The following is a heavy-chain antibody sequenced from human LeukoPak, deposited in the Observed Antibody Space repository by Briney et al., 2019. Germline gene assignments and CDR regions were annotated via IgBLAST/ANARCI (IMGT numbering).Heavy chain of an antibody. CDR2: ISGTGENT. CDR3: ATVQHYYYGMDV. Sequence: GGSLRLSCAASGFTSSSYAVTWVRQAPGKGLEWVSGISGTGENTVYADSVKGRFTISRDNSKNTLYLQMNRLRAVDTALYYCATVQHYYYGMDVWGQGTTVTVSS. J-gene: IGHJ6*02. V-gene: IGHV3-23*01. CDR1: GFTSSSYA.